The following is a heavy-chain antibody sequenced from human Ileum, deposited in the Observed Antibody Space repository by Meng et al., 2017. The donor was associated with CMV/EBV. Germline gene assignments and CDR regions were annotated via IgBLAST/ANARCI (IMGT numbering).Heavy chain of an antibody. CDR1: GGSFSGYY. J-gene: IGHJ4*02. D-gene: IGHD4-11*01. V-gene: IGHV4-34*01. CDR2: FNHYGST. Sequence: QGQLQEWGAGLLKPSETLSLTCAVYGGSFSGYYWSWIRQVPGKGLEWIGEFNHYGSTNYNPSLKSRVTISVDTSKNQFSLNLSSVTAADTVVYYCASGKSNLEYWGQGTLVTVSS. CDR3: ASGKSNLEY.